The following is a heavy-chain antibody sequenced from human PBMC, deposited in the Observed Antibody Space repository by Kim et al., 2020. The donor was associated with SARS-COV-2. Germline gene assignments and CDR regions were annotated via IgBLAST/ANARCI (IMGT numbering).Heavy chain of an antibody. J-gene: IGHJ6*02. CDR1: GFTFSDYY. CDR3: ARDEVEEPGIAAAGTGGGMEV. V-gene: IGHV3-11*04. D-gene: IGHD6-13*01. CDR2: ISSSVSTI. Sequence: GGSLRLSCAASGFTFSDYYMSWIRQAPGKGLEWVSYISSSVSTIYYADSVKGRFTISRDNAKNSLYLQMNSLRAEDTAVYYCARDEVEEPGIAAAGTGGGMEVWGQGTTVTDSS.